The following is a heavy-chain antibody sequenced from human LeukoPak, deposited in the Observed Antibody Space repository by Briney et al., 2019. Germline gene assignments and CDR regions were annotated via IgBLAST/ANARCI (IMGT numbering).Heavy chain of an antibody. CDR1: GGSISGYY. CDR3: AKYAMTAVGRGGYYYYMDV. J-gene: IGHJ6*03. CDR2: IYYSGST. D-gene: IGHD4-11*01. Sequence: SETLSLTCTVSGGSISGYYWSWIRQPPGKGLDYIGHIYYSGSTDYNPSLKSRVTMSVDSSKNQFSLTLRSTTAADTAVYYCAKYAMTAVGRGGYYYYMDVWGKGTTVTASS. V-gene: IGHV4-59*01.